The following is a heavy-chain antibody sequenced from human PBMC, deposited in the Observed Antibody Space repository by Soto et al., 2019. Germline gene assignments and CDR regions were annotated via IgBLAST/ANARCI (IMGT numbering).Heavy chain of an antibody. Sequence: GGSLRLSCASSGFTFSSYAISWARQAPGKGLEWVSAISGSGGSTYYANSVKGRFTISRDNSKNTLYLQMNSLRAEDTAVYYCAKDNVLRHLRLFGELSTHFDYWCQEALVTAPQ. CDR3: AKDNVLRHLRLFGELSTHFDY. D-gene: IGHD3-10*01. CDR2: ISGSGGST. CDR1: GFTFSSYA. J-gene: IGHJ4*02. V-gene: IGHV3-23*01.